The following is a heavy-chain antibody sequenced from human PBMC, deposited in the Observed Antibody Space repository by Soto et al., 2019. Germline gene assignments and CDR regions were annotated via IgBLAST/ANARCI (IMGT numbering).Heavy chain of an antibody. J-gene: IGHJ5*02. CDR1: GFLFINAW. V-gene: IGHV3-15*07. Sequence: EVQVVESGGGLVQPGKSLRLSCAASGFLFINAWMNCVRQAPGKGLEWVGRIKSETGGVTTDYAAPLKGRLTIARDDSKNMLYLQMNSRKTEDTAVYYCTTTYTGGSFYTWGQGTLVTVSS. D-gene: IGHD1-26*01. CDR3: TTTYTGGSFYT. CDR2: IKSETGGVTT.